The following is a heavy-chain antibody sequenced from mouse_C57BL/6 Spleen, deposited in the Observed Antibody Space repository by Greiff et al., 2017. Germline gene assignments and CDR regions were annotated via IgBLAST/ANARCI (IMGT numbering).Heavy chain of an antibody. V-gene: IGHV1-80*01. Sequence: QVQLQQSGAELVKPGASVKISCKASGYAFSSYWMNWVKQRPGKGLEWIGQIYPGDGDTNYNGKFKGKATLTADKSSSTAYMQLSSLTSEDSAVYFCAREDMGYYAMDYWGQGTSVTVSS. J-gene: IGHJ4*01. CDR2: IYPGDGDT. CDR3: AREDMGYYAMDY. CDR1: GYAFSSYW. D-gene: IGHD3-3*01.